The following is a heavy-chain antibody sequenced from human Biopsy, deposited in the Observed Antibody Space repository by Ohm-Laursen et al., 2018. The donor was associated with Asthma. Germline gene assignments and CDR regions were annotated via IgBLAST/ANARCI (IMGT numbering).Heavy chain of an antibody. J-gene: IGHJ3*01. D-gene: IGHD3-22*01. Sequence: GTLSLTCTVSGGSIGIYYWGWIRQPPGKGLEYIGYTHYSGTTDTDPSLTGRVTMSVDTSKNQFSLKVTSVTAADTAVYFCARVRGAFYESSVKNAFDVWGQGTMVTVSS. CDR3: ARVRGAFYESSVKNAFDV. CDR1: GGSIGIYY. V-gene: IGHV4-59*01. CDR2: THYSGTT.